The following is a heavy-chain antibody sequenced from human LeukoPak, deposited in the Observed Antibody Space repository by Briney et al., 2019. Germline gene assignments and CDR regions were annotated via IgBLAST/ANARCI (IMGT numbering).Heavy chain of an antibody. V-gene: IGHV1-2*02. CDR2: INPSSGGT. CDR3: ARVVTVTSASAFDI. CDR1: GYSFIDYY. J-gene: IGHJ3*02. Sequence: GASVKVCCKTSGYSFIDYYIHWVRQAPGQGLEWMGWINPSSGGTNYAQKFQGRVTMTRDTSISTAYMELSRLRSDDTAMYYCARVVTVTSASAFDIWGQGTMVTVSS. D-gene: IGHD4-11*01.